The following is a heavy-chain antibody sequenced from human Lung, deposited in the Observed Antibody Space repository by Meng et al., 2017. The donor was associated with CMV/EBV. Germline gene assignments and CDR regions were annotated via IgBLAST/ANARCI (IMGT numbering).Heavy chain of an antibody. D-gene: IGHD2-15*01. Sequence: SQTLSLTCAVYGGSFSGFYWSWIRQPPGKGLEWIGAISHSGSTNYKPSLKSRVTISVDTSKHQFPLKLNSLTAADTAVYYCARGMGSPPRSKLLGSRRTRDFYYGLDVWXQGPXVTVSS. CDR1: GGSFSGFY. V-gene: IGHV4-34*01. J-gene: IGHJ6*02. CDR3: ARGMGSPPRSKLLGSRRTRDFYYGLDV. CDR2: ISHSGST.